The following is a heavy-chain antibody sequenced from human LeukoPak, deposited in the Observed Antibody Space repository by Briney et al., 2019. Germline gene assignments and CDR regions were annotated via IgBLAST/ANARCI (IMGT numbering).Heavy chain of an antibody. D-gene: IGHD3-9*01. CDR2: IYYSGST. V-gene: IGHV4-39*07. CDR1: GGSISSSSYY. Sequence: SETLSLTCTVSGGSISSSSYYWGWIRQPPGKGLEWIGSIYYSGSTYYNPSLKSRVTISVDTSKNQFSLKLSSVTAADTAVYYCARAKGSYDILTGYYMDWFDPWGQGTLVTVSS. J-gene: IGHJ5*02. CDR3: ARAKGSYDILTGYYMDWFDP.